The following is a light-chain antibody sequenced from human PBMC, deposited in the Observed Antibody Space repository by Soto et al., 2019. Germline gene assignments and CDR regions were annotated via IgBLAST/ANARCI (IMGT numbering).Light chain of an antibody. Sequence: EIVMTQSPATLSVSPGARATLSCRASQSISSDLAWYQQKPGQAPRLLIYDASTRATGIPVRFSGSGSGTEFTLTISSVQSEDFALYYCQQYNKWPPLTFGGGTKVEI. V-gene: IGKV3-15*01. J-gene: IGKJ4*01. CDR3: QQYNKWPPLT. CDR1: QSISSD. CDR2: DAS.